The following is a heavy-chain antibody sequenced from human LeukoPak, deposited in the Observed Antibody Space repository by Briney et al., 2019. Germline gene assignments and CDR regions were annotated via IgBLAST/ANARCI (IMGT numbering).Heavy chain of an antibody. D-gene: IGHD3-9*01. CDR1: GYTFTSYA. Sequence: ASVKVSCKASGYTFTSYAMHWVRQAPGQRLEWMGWINAGNGNTKYSQKFQGRVTITRDTSASTAYMELSSLRSEDTAVYYCARENVLRYFDWLSDRDAFDIWGQGTMVTVSS. CDR2: INAGNGNT. J-gene: IGHJ3*02. V-gene: IGHV1-3*01. CDR3: ARENVLRYFDWLSDRDAFDI.